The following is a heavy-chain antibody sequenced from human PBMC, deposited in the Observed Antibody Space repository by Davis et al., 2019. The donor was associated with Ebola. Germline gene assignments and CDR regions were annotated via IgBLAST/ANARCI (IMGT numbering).Heavy chain of an antibody. CDR2: IYHSGTT. Sequence: SETLSLTCSVSGGSISDDNYYWAWIRQRPGKGLEWIGYIYHSGTTYYNPSLKGRVIMSLDTSKSQFFLSLNSVTAADTAVYYCARDDSSGYFFDYWGQGTLVTVSS. CDR3: ARDDSSGYFFDY. CDR1: GGSISDDNYY. D-gene: IGHD3-22*01. J-gene: IGHJ4*02. V-gene: IGHV4-31*03.